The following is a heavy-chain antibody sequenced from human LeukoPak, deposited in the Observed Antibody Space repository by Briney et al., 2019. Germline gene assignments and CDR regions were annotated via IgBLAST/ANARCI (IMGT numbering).Heavy chain of an antibody. CDR1: GFTYDDYT. V-gene: IGHV3-43*01. CDR3: AKDFRPISVAGTYYFDS. J-gene: IGHJ4*02. D-gene: IGHD6-19*01. CDR2: INWDGSTT. Sequence: PGGSLRLFCGASGFTYDDYTMHWVRQAPGKGLEWVSLINWDGSTTYYADSVKGRFTISRDNSKNSLHLQMNSLTTEDTALYYCAKDFRPISVAGTYYFDSWGQGTLVTVSS.